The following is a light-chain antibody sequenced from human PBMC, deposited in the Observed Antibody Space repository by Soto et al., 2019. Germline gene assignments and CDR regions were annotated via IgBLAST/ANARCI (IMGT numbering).Light chain of an antibody. V-gene: IGKV3-20*01. J-gene: IGKJ2*01. CDR2: GAS. CDR1: QSVSSSY. Sequence: EIVLTQSPGTLSLSPGERATLSCRASQSVSSSYLAWYQQKPGQAPRLLIYGASSRATGIPDRFSGSGSGTDCTLTISRLETEDFAVYYCQQYGSSPPYTFGQGIKLEIK. CDR3: QQYGSSPPYT.